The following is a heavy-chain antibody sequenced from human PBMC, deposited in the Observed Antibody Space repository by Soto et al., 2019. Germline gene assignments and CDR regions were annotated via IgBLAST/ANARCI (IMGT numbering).Heavy chain of an antibody. CDR1: GGSISRGGYY. CDR2: IYYSGST. Sequence: SETLCLTCTVSGGSISRGGYYWSWIRQHPGKGLEWIGYIYYSGSTYYNPSLKSRVTISVDTSKNQFSLKLSSVTAADTAVYYCARGGVDRNTYYYDSSGYPDAFDIWGQGTMVTVSS. J-gene: IGHJ3*02. D-gene: IGHD3-22*01. CDR3: ARGGVDRNTYYYDSSGYPDAFDI. V-gene: IGHV4-31*03.